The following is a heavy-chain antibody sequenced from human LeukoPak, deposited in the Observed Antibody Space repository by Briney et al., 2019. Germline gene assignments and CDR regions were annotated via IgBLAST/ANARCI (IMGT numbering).Heavy chain of an antibody. Sequence: GGSLRLSCAASGFTVSTYWMHWVRQAPGKGLVWVSRINSDGSSTSYADSVKGRFTISRDNAKNTLYLEMNSPRAEDTAVYYCARPRQCYSTTSCANHFDYWGQGTLVTVSS. D-gene: IGHD2-2*01. V-gene: IGHV3-74*01. CDR1: GFTVSTYW. CDR3: ARPRQCYSTTSCANHFDY. J-gene: IGHJ4*02. CDR2: INSDGSST.